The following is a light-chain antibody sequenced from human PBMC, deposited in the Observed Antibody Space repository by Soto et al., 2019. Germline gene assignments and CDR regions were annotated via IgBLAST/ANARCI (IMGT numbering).Light chain of an antibody. CDR2: EVS. J-gene: IGLJ2*01. Sequence: QSVLTQPPTASGSPGQSVTIACTGTSSDVGAFNYVSWYQQHPVKAPKLMIYEVSKRPSGVPDRFSGSKSGNTASLTVSGIQADDEADYYCSSYAGSNALVFGGGTKLTVL. CDR1: SSDVGAFNY. CDR3: SSYAGSNALV. V-gene: IGLV2-8*01.